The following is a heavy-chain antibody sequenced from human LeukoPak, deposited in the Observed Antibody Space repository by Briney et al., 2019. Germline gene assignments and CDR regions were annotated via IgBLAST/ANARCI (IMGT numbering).Heavy chain of an antibody. CDR2: ISSSSSYI. CDR1: GFTFSSYS. V-gene: IGHV3-21*01. J-gene: IGHJ4*02. D-gene: IGHD3-22*01. Sequence: GGSLRLSCAASGFTFSSYSMNWVRQAPGKGREWVSSISSSSSYIYYSDSVKGRFTISRDNGKNSLYLQMNSLRAEDTAVYYCARPRGGYYDSSGYYDYWGQGTLVTVSS. CDR3: ARPRGGYYDSSGYYDY.